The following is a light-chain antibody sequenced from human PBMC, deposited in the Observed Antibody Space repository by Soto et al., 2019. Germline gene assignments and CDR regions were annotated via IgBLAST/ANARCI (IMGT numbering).Light chain of an antibody. J-gene: IGKJ2*01. Sequence: ENVLTQSPGTPSLSPGERATLSCRASQSVSGSYLAWYQQKPGQAPRLLIYLASTRANGIPDRFSGSASGTHFTLSISRLEPEDSAVYYCHQYGDAPQTFGQGTKLEI. CDR2: LAS. CDR3: HQYGDAPQT. CDR1: QSVSGSY. V-gene: IGKV3-20*01.